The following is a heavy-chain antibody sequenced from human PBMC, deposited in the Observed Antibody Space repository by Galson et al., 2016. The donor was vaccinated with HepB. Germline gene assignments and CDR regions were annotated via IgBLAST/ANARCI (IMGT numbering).Heavy chain of an antibody. Sequence: SLRLSCATSGFTFSSYAMNWVRQAPGKGLEWVSGITNNGAGTYYADSVKGRFTISRDNSENTLYLQMNSLRADDTAVYYCAQRRVPAALGAYWGQGTLVSVSS. V-gene: IGHV3-23*01. J-gene: IGHJ4*02. D-gene: IGHD2-2*01. CDR3: AQRRVPAALGAY. CDR1: GFTFSSYA. CDR2: ITNNGAGT.